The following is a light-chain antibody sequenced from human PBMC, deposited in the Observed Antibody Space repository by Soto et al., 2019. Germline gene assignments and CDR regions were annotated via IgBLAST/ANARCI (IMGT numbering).Light chain of an antibody. J-gene: IGLJ2*01. Sequence: SYELTQPPSVSVAPGQTATVTCGGDNIGTKGVHWYQQKPGQAPVVVVYDDADRPSGIPERFAGSSSGNTATLTITRGEAGDEADYYCQVWDRTATVVFGGGTQLTVL. CDR2: DDA. CDR1: NIGTKG. V-gene: IGLV3-21*02. CDR3: QVWDRTATVV.